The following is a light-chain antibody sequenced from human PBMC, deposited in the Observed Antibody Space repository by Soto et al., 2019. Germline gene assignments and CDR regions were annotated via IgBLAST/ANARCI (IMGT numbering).Light chain of an antibody. J-gene: IGKJ5*01. V-gene: IGKV3-15*01. Sequence: EIVMTQSPATLSVSPGERATLSCRASQSVSSNLAWYQQKPGQAHRLLIYGASTRATGIPARFSGSGSGTEFTLTISSLQSEDFAVFYCQQYDNWPITFGQGTRLEI. CDR3: QQYDNWPIT. CDR2: GAS. CDR1: QSVSSN.